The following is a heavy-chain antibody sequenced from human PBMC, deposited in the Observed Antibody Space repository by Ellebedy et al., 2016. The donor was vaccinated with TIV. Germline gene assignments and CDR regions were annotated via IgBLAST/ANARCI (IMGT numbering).Heavy chain of an antibody. Sequence: GESLKISCAASGFTFSAYWMHWVRQVPGEGLVWVARIISDGSITNYADSVKGRFTISRDDSRNTVYLQMNSLRVDDMAVYYCARLPTARIAADVAWFGPWGQGALVTVSS. CDR3: ARLPTARIAADVAWFGP. J-gene: IGHJ5*02. CDR2: IISDGSIT. V-gene: IGHV3-74*01. D-gene: IGHD6-13*01. CDR1: GFTFSAYW.